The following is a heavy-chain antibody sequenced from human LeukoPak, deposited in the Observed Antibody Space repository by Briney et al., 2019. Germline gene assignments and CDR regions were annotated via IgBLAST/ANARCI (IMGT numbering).Heavy chain of an antibody. CDR1: GYTFTSYY. Sequence: ASVKVSCKASGYTFTSYYMHWVRQAPGQGLEWVRIINPSGGSTSYAQKFQGRVTMTRDTSTSTVYMELSSLRSEDTAVYYCARSPMTTHYGMDVWGQGTTVTVSS. CDR3: ARSPMTTHYGMDV. V-gene: IGHV1-46*01. J-gene: IGHJ6*02. D-gene: IGHD4-17*01. CDR2: INPSGGST.